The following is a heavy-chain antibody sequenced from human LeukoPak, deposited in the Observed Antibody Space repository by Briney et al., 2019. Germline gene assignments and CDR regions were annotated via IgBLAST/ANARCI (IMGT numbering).Heavy chain of an antibody. Sequence: ASVKVSCKASRGTFSSYAISWVRQAPGQGLEWMGGIIPIFGTANYAQKFQGRVTITADESTSTAYMELSSLRSEDTAVYYCARDSSGWYVDWYFDYWGQGTLVTVSS. CDR3: ARDSSGWYVDWYFDY. V-gene: IGHV1-69*13. D-gene: IGHD6-19*01. J-gene: IGHJ4*02. CDR2: IIPIFGTA. CDR1: RGTFSSYA.